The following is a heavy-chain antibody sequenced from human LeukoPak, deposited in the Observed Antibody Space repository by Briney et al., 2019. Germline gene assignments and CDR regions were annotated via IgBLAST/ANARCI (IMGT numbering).Heavy chain of an antibody. J-gene: IGHJ3*02. CDR1: GHTFTSYY. CDR3: ALRGFTDAFDI. CDR2: INPSGGST. Sequence: GASVKVSCKASGHTFTSYYMHWARQAPGQGLEWMGIINPSGGSTSCAQKFQGRVTMTRDTSTSTVYMELSSLRSEDTAVYYCALRGFTDAFDIWGQGTMVTVSS. V-gene: IGHV1-46*01.